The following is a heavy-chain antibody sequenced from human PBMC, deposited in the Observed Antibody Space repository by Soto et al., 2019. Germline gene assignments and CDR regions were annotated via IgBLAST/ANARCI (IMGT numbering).Heavy chain of an antibody. CDR1: GGSLSSSSYY. D-gene: IGHD6-13*01. CDR3: GGEQLVRYYYYGMDV. Sequence: PPETLSLTCTVSGGSLSSSSYYWGWIRQPPGKGLEWIGSIYYSGSTYYNPSLKSRVTISVDTSKNPFSLKLSSVTAADTAVYYCGGEQLVRYYYYGMDVWGQGTTVTVSS. V-gene: IGHV4-39*01. J-gene: IGHJ6*02. CDR2: IYYSGST.